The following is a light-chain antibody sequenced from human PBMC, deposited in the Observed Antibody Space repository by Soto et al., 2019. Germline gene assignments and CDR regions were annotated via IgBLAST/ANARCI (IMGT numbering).Light chain of an antibody. J-gene: IGKJ4*01. V-gene: IGKV3-11*01. Sequence: EIVLTQSPATLSLSPGERATLSCRASQTVSSSLAWYQQKPGQAPRLLIYEVSNRATGIPARFSGSGSGADFTLTISSREPGDFALYYCQQHINWPLTFGGGTKA. CDR1: QTVSSS. CDR3: QQHINWPLT. CDR2: EVS.